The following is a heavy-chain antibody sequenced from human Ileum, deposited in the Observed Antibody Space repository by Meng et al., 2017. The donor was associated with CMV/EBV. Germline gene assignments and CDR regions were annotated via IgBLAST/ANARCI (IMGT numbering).Heavy chain of an antibody. CDR2: INPNSGGT. Sequence: ASVKVSCKASGYTFTGYYMHWVRQAPGQGLEWMGWINPNSGGTNYAQKFQGRVTMTRDTSISTAYMELSRLRSDDTAVYYCARGRVGAVNIVVVPAASPWGMDVWGQGTMVTVSS. D-gene: IGHD2-2*01. CDR3: ARGRVGAVNIVVVPAASPWGMDV. CDR1: GYTFTGYY. V-gene: IGHV1-2*02. J-gene: IGHJ6*02.